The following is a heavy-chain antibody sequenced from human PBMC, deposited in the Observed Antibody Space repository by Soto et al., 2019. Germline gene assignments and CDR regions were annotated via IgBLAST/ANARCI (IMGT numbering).Heavy chain of an antibody. CDR2: IYYSGST. J-gene: IGHJ6*02. D-gene: IGHD3-3*01. CDR3: ARGPPSYDFWSGYYYYYYGMDV. Sequence: PSETLSLTCTVSGGSISSYYWSWIRQPPGKGLEWIGYIYYSGSTNYNPSLKSRVTISVDTSKNQFSLKLSSVTAADTAVYYCARGPPSYDFWSGYYYYYYGMDVWGQGTTVTVSS. V-gene: IGHV4-59*01. CDR1: GGSISSYY.